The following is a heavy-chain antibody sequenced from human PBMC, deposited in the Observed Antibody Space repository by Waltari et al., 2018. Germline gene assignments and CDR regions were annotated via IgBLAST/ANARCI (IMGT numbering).Heavy chain of an antibody. Sequence: QVQLVQSGAEVKKPGASVKVSCKASGYTFTGYYMHWVRQAPGQGLEWMGRIKPNSGGTNYAQKFQGRVTMTRDTSISTAYMELSRLRSDDTAVYYCARVLGYCSSTSCYAGDYYYGMDVWGQGTTVTVSS. D-gene: IGHD2-2*01. J-gene: IGHJ6*02. V-gene: IGHV1-2*06. CDR3: ARVLGYCSSTSCYAGDYYYGMDV. CDR2: IKPNSGGT. CDR1: GYTFTGYY.